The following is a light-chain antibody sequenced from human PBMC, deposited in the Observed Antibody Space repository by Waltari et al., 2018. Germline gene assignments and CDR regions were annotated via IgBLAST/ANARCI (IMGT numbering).Light chain of an antibody. CDR3: SSYTSATTLVV. J-gene: IGLJ1*01. CDR2: EVT. V-gene: IGLV2-14*01. CDR1: SSDVGTYNY. Sequence: QSALTQPASVSGSPGQSITISCTGTSSDVGTYNYVPWYQQYPGKAPTLVIYEVTNRPSGVSDRFSVSKSGSTASLTISGLQPDDEAHYYCSSYTSATTLVVFGPGTWVTV.